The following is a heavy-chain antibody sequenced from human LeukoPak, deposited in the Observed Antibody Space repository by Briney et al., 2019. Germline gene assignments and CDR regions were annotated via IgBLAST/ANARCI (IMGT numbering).Heavy chain of an antibody. Sequence: SETLSLTCTVSGGSISSSSYWGWIRQPPGKGLEWIGSIFYSGSTYYNPSLKSRVTISVDTSKNQFSLKLSSVTAADTAVYYCASSYDFWSGYPTQNWFDPWGQGTLVTVSS. D-gene: IGHD3-3*01. CDR2: IFYSGST. J-gene: IGHJ5*02. CDR1: GGSISSSSY. CDR3: ASSYDFWSGYPTQNWFDP. V-gene: IGHV4-39*07.